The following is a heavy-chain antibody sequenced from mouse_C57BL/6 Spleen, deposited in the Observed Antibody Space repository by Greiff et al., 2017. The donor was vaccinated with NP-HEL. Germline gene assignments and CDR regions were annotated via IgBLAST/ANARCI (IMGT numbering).Heavy chain of an antibody. CDR1: GYTFTDYE. V-gene: IGHV1-15*01. CDR3: TRSDYYGSSLYAMDY. D-gene: IGHD1-1*01. J-gene: IGHJ4*01. Sequence: QVQLQQSGAELVRPGASVTLSCKASGYTFTDYEMHWVKQTPVHGLEWIGAIDPETGGTAYNQKFKGKAILTADKSSSTAYMELRSLTSEDSAVYYCTRSDYYGSSLYAMDYWGQGTSVTVSS. CDR2: IDPETGGT.